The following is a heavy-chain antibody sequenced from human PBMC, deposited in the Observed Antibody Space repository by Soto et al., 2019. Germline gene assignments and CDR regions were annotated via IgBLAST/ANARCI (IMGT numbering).Heavy chain of an antibody. J-gene: IGHJ4*02. Sequence: GGSLRLSCAASGFTFSSYAMSWVRQAPGKGLEWVSAISGSGGSTYYADSVKGRFTISRDNSKNTLYLQMNSLRAEDTAIYYCARDKDWAFDYWGQGTLVTVSS. CDR3: ARDKDWAFDY. D-gene: IGHD3-9*01. CDR1: GFTFSSYA. V-gene: IGHV3-23*01. CDR2: ISGSGGST.